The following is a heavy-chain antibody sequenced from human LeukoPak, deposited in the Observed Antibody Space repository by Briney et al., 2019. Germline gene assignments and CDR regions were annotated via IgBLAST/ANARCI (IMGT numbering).Heavy chain of an antibody. CDR3: GRAGSSSWLVY. CDR2: INSDGSST. V-gene: IGHV3-74*01. D-gene: IGHD6-13*01. Sequence: GGSLRLSCAASGFTFSSYWMHWVRQAPGKGLVWVSRINSDGSSTNHADSVKGRFTISRDNAKNTLYLQMNSLSAEDTAVYYSGRAGSSSWLVYWGPGTLVTVSS. J-gene: IGHJ4*02. CDR1: GFTFSSYW.